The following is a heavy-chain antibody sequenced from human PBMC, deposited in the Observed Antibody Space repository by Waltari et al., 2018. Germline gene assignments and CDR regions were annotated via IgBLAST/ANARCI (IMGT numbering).Heavy chain of an antibody. Sequence: QVQLVQSGAEVKKPGTSVTVSCKASGYRFSSYAIHWVRQAPGQRLEWMGWINGGNGNTKYSQSFQGRVTITRDTSATTAYMELSSLRSADTAVYYCARFAGLYYFDLWGRGTLVTVSS. CDR1: GYRFSSYA. CDR3: ARFAGLYYFDL. CDR2: INGGNGNT. J-gene: IGHJ2*01. V-gene: IGHV1-3*01.